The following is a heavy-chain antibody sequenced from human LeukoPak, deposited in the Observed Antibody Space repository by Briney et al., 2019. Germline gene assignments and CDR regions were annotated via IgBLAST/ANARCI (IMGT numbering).Heavy chain of an antibody. CDR1: GFTFSSYW. D-gene: IGHD5-18*01. CDR3: AREGYSYGPGRYFDY. CDR2: INIDGTST. Sequence: PGGSLRLSCAAPGFTFSSYWMHWVRHAQGKGLVWVSRINIDGTSTSYPDSVKGRFTISRDNAKNTLYLQMNSLRAEDTAVYYCAREGYSYGPGRYFDYWGQGTLVTVSS. V-gene: IGHV3-74*01. J-gene: IGHJ4*02.